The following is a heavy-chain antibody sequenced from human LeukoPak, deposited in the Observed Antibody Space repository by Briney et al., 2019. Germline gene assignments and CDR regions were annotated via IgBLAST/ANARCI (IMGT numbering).Heavy chain of an antibody. V-gene: IGHV4-59*12. CDR3: AGEMATAVDYYYYGMDV. CDR2: IYYSGST. Sequence: PSETLSLTCTVSGGSISSYYWSWIRQPPGKGLEWIGYIYYSGSTNHNPSLKSRVTISVDTSKNQFSLKLSSVTAADTAVYYCAGEMATAVDYYYYGMDVWGQGTTVTVSS. D-gene: IGHD5-24*01. J-gene: IGHJ6*02. CDR1: GGSISSYY.